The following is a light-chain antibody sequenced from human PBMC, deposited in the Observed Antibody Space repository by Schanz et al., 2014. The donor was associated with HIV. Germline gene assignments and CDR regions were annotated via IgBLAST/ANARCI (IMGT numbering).Light chain of an antibody. J-gene: IGKJ4*01. CDR3: QHYFSTPPT. Sequence: DIVMTQSPDSLAVSLGERATINCKSSQSVLYSSNNRDYLAWYQQKPGQPPKLLISWASARESGVPDRFSGSGSGTEFTLTISGLQAEDVAVYYCQHYFSTPPTFGGGTKVEIK. V-gene: IGKV4-1*01. CDR1: QSVLYSSNNRDY. CDR2: WAS.